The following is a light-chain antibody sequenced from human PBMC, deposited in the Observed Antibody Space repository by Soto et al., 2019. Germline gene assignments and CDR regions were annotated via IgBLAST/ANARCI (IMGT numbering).Light chain of an antibody. CDR1: SSDIGGFDL. CDR2: EVN. V-gene: IGLV2-23*02. J-gene: IGLJ2*01. Sequence: QSALTQPDSLSGSPGQSITISCTGSSSDIGGFDLVSWYQQHPGKAPKLLLYEVNKRPSGVSNRFSGSKSGNTASLTISGLQADDEAYYYCCSYVGIRNFVFCGGTKLTVL. CDR3: CSYVGIRNFV.